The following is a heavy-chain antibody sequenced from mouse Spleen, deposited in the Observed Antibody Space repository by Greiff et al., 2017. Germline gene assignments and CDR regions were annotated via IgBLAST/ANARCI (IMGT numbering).Heavy chain of an antibody. V-gene: IGHV1-87*01. CDR1: GYTFTSYW. CDR3: ARGNGYFDY. D-gene: IGHD1-1*02. CDR2: IYPGDGDT. Sequence: VKLQQSGAELARPGASVKLSCKASGYTFTSYWMQWVKQRPGQGLEWIGAIYPGDGDTRSTQKFKGKATLTADKSSSTAYMQLSSLASEDSAVYNCARGNGYFDYWGQGTTLTVSS. J-gene: IGHJ2*01.